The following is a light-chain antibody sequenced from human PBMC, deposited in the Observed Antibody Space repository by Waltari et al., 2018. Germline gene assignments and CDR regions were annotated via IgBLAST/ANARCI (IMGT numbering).Light chain of an antibody. J-gene: IGKJ4*01. CDR2: DAS. CDR3: QQRSNWPLVT. V-gene: IGKV3-11*01. CDR1: QSVSSY. Sequence: EIVLTQSPTTLSLSPGERATLLCRASQSVSSYLAWYQQKPGQAPRLLIYDASNSATGIPARFSGSGSGTDFTLTISSLEPEDFAVYYCQQRSNWPLVTFGGGTKVEIK.